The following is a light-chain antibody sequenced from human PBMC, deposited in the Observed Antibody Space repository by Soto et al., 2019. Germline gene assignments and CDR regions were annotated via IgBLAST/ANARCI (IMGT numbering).Light chain of an antibody. Sequence: DIVLTQSPGTLSLSPGDRATLSCRASQSLSSCYLAWYQQKPGQAPRLLISGASRRATGIPDRFSGSRYGTDFTLTISRLEADAVAVYYCQQTGSSLTFGGGTEVEIK. CDR2: GAS. CDR3: QQTGSSLT. J-gene: IGKJ4*01. V-gene: IGKV3-20*01. CDR1: QSLSSCY.